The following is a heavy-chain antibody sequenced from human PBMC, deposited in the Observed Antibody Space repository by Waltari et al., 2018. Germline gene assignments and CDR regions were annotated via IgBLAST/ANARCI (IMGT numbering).Heavy chain of an antibody. Sequence: EVQLVESGGGFVQSGGSLRLSCSASGFIFSNYAMHWGRQATGKGLEYVSAISNNGDTTYYIDSVKGRFSSSRDNSKNTLYLQVNSLTTEDSAVYYCVKLSSDIWGQGTRVTVSS. CDR1: GFIFSNYA. V-gene: IGHV3-64D*08. CDR3: VKLSSDI. J-gene: IGHJ4*02. D-gene: IGHD3-16*02. CDR2: ISNNGDTT.